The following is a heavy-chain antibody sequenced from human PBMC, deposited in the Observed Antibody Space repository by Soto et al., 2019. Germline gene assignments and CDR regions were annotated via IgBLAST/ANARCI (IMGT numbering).Heavy chain of an antibody. V-gene: IGHV1-69*13. CDR3: ARAGGLQRNWFDP. J-gene: IGHJ5*02. D-gene: IGHD4-4*01. Sequence: ASVKVSCKASGGTFSSYAISWVRQAPGQGLEWMGGIIPIFGTANYAQKFQGRVTITADESTSTAYMELSSLRSEDTAVYYCARAGGLQRNWFDPWGQGTLVTVPQ. CDR2: IIPIFGTA. CDR1: GGTFSSYA.